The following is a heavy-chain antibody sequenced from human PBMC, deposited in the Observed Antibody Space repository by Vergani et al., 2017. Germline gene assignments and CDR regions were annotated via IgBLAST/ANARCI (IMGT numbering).Heavy chain of an antibody. Sequence: EVQLVESGGGLVKPGGSLRLSCAASGFTFSNAWMSWVRQAPGKGLEWVGRIKSKTDGGTTDYAAPVKGRFTISRDDSKNKVYLQMNSLKIEDTGVYYCTLGPGNRGFDYWGQGTLVTVSS. CDR2: IKSKTDGGTT. CDR1: GFTFSNAW. V-gene: IGHV3-15*01. CDR3: TLGPGNRGFDY. D-gene: IGHD1-14*01. J-gene: IGHJ4*02.